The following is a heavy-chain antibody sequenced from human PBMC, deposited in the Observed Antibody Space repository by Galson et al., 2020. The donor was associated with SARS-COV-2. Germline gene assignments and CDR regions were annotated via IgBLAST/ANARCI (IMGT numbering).Heavy chain of an antibody. CDR2: MNSDGRNT. J-gene: IGHJ6*02. V-gene: IGHV3-74*01. Sequence: GESLKISCAASEFTFNTYWMHWVRQPPGQGLVWVSGMNSDGRNTNYADSVKGRFTISRDNAKNTPYLQMNSLRAEDTAVYYCARGNYYGMDVWGQGTTVIVSS. CDR1: EFTFNTYW. CDR3: ARGNYYGMDV.